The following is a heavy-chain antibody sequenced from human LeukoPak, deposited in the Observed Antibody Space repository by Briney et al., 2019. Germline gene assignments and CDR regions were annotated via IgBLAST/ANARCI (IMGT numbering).Heavy chain of an antibody. CDR3: ARHGGSVDDAFDI. D-gene: IGHD4-23*01. CDR2: IYYSGST. Sequence: PSETLSLTCTVSGGSISSYYWSWIRQPPGKGLEWIGYIYYSGSTNYNPSLKSRVTISVDTSKNQFSLKLSSVTAADTAGYYCARHGGSVDDAFDIWGQGTMVTVSS. CDR1: GGSISSYY. V-gene: IGHV4-59*01. J-gene: IGHJ3*02.